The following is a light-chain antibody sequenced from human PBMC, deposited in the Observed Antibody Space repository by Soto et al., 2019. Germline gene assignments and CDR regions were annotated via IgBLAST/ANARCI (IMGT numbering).Light chain of an antibody. CDR1: QSVSSSY. J-gene: IGKJ2*01. CDR2: DAS. CDR3: QQYGSSPYT. Sequence: EIVLTQSPGTLSLSPGERATLSCRASQSVSSSYLAWHQQKPGQAPRLLLYDASSRATGIPDRFSGSGSGTDFTVTISRLEPEDFAVYYCQQYGSSPYTFGQGTKLEIK. V-gene: IGKV3-20*01.